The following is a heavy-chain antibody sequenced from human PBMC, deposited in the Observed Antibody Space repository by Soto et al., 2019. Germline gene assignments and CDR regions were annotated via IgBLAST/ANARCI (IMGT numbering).Heavy chain of an antibody. V-gene: IGHV4-30-2*03. J-gene: IGHJ4*02. CDR2: IYYSGST. Sequence: SETLSLTCAVSGGSISRGGYSWSWLRQPPGQDLEWGGYIYYSGSTYYNPSLKSRVTISVDTSKNQFSLKLSSVTAADTAVYYCARLLPHLSKYYFDYWGQGTLVTVSS. CDR3: ARLLPHLSKYYFDY. CDR1: GGSISRGGYS.